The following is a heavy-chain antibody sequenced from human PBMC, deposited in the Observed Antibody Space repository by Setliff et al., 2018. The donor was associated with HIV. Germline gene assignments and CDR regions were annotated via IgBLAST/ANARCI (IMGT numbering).Heavy chain of an antibody. V-gene: IGHV4-4*09. CDR3: ARAYLGSGIYY. Sequence: PSETLSLTCTVSGGSISSYYWSWIRQPPGKGLEWLGHIYSSGSTNYNPSLKSRVTISVDTSKNQFSLKLYSVTAVDTAVYYCARAYLGSGIYYWGQGTLVTVSS. D-gene: IGHD3-10*01. J-gene: IGHJ4*02. CDR1: GGSISSYY. CDR2: IYSSGST.